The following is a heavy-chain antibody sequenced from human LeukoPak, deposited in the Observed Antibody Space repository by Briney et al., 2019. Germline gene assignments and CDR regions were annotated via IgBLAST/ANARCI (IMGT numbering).Heavy chain of an antibody. CDR3: AKYFRADSGNYYRSFDY. Sequence: GGSLRLSCAASGFTFESYTIHWVRQAPGKGLEWVALVSYGGSNKYYIDSVEGRFTISRDNAKNSLYLQMNSLRAEDTAVYYCAKYFRADSGNYYRSFDYWGQGTLVTVSS. D-gene: IGHD1-26*01. CDR1: GFTFESYT. J-gene: IGHJ4*02. CDR2: VSYGGSNK. V-gene: IGHV3-30-3*02.